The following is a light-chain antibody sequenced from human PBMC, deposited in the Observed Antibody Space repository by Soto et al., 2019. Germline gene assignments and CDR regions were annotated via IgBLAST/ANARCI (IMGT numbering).Light chain of an antibody. CDR2: GAS. J-gene: IGKJ4*01. CDR1: QSVGSD. Sequence: EIVMTQSPATLSVSPGERATLSCRASQSVGSDLAWYQQKPGQAPRLLIYGASSRATGIPDRFSGSGSGTDFTLTISSLEPEDFAVYYCQQRSNWLTFGGGTKVDIK. V-gene: IGKV3-11*01. CDR3: QQRSNWLT.